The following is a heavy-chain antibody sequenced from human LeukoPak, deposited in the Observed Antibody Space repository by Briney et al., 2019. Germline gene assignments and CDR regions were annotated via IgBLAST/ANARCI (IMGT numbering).Heavy chain of an antibody. V-gene: IGHV1-2*02. CDR3: ARAGSGLPLRLEYNWFDP. D-gene: IGHD1-26*01. J-gene: IGHJ5*02. CDR2: INPNSGGT. CDR1: GYTFTGYY. Sequence: ASVKVSCKASGYTFTGYYMHWVRQAPGQGLEWMGWINPNSGGTNYAQKFQGRVTMTRDTSISTAYMELSRLRSDDTAVYYCARAGSGLPLRLEYNWFDPWGQGTLVTVSS.